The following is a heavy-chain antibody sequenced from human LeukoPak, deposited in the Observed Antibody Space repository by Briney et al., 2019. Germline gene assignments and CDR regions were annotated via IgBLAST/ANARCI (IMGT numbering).Heavy chain of an antibody. Sequence: PSETLSLTCTVSGGSISSYYWSWIRQPPGKGLEWIGYIYFSGSTNSNPSLKSRVTISVDTSKIQFSLKLSSVTAADTAVYYCARHYYYVSSGLFHYWGQGTLVTVSS. D-gene: IGHD3-22*01. CDR2: IYFSGST. CDR1: GGSISSYY. J-gene: IGHJ4*02. CDR3: ARHYYYVSSGLFHY. V-gene: IGHV4-59*01.